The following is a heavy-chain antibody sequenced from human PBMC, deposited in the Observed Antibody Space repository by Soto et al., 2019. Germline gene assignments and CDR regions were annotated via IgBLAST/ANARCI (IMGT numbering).Heavy chain of an antibody. CDR1: GDTFGSYA. CDR3: ARHLRYFGSGSFFRGMDV. J-gene: IGHJ6*02. CDR2: IIPFIRAS. Sequence: QVLLVQSGAEVKKPGSSVKVSCKTSGDTFGSYAISWVRQAPGQGLEWMGGIIPFIRASNYAQKFQGRVTITADESTTTVHMDLSSLRFEDTAVYYCARHLRYFGSGSFFRGMDVWGQGTTVTVSS. V-gene: IGHV1-69*01. D-gene: IGHD3-10*01.